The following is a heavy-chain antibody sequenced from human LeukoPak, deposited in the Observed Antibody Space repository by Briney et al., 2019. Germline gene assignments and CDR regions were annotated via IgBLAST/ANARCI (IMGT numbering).Heavy chain of an antibody. CDR2: INHSGST. Sequence: PSETLSLTCAVCGGSFTGYYWSLIRQPPGKGLEWIGEINHSGSTNYNPSLKSRVTISVDTSKNQFSLKLSSVTAADTAVYYCARGPINSWYGDYYMDVWGKGTTVTVSS. D-gene: IGHD6-13*01. V-gene: IGHV4-34*01. CDR1: GGSFTGYY. J-gene: IGHJ6*03. CDR3: ARGPINSWYGDYYMDV.